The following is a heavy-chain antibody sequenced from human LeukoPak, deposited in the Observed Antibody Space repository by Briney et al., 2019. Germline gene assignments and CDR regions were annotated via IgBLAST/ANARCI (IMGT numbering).Heavy chain of an antibody. CDR2: IIPIFGTA. V-gene: IGHV1-69*13. D-gene: IGHD2-2*01. CDR3: ARVRQVVPDGFDY. J-gene: IGHJ4*02. CDR1: GYTFTSYD. Sequence: GASVKVSCKASGYTFTSYDINWVRQATGQGLEWMGGIIPIFGTANYAQKFQGRVTITADESTSTAYMELSSLRSEDTAVYYCARVRQVVPDGFDYWGQGTLVTVSS.